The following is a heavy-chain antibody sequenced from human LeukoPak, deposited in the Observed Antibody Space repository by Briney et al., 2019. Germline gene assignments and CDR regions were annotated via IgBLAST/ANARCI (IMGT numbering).Heavy chain of an antibody. CDR3: ARDTTFYDNLTGYYYYYGMDV. CDR2: IRGDGSMT. J-gene: IGHJ6*02. CDR1: EFTFSAYW. V-gene: IGHV3-74*01. D-gene: IGHD3-9*01. Sequence: GGSLRLSCAASEFTFSAYWMHWVRQAPGKGLVWVSRIRGDGSMTNYADSVKGRFTISRDNAKNTLYLQMNSLRAEDTAVYYCARDTTFYDNLTGYYYYYGMDVWGQGTTVTVSS.